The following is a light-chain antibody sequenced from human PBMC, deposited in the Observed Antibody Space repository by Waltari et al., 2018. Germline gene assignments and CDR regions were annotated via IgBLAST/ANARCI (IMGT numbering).Light chain of an antibody. V-gene: IGLV1-44*01. Sequence: QSVLTQAPSASGTPGRGVTVSCSGSDSNIGANSVTWYHHVPGAATKVLIYRSNQLPSGAPDRFSGSKSGTSASLAISGLRSEDEADYYCAAWDDRLDSYVFGTGTRVTVL. CDR3: AAWDDRLDSYV. J-gene: IGLJ1*01. CDR1: DSNIGANS. CDR2: RSN.